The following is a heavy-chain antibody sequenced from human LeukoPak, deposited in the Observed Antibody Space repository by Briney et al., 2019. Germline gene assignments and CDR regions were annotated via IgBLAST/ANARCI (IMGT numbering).Heavy chain of an antibody. D-gene: IGHD5-18*01. CDR1: GFTLSSYV. J-gene: IGHJ4*02. CDR2: IWYEGSNE. V-gene: IGHV3-33*08. Sequence: PGGSLRLSCAASGFTLSSYVMHWVRQAPGKGLEWVAVIWYEGSNEFYTDAVRGRFTISTDTSKNTLHLQMDSLTVEDTAMYYCARDMWGVHGYDFGYNFDSWGQGTLVTVSS. CDR3: ARDMWGVHGYDFGYNFDS.